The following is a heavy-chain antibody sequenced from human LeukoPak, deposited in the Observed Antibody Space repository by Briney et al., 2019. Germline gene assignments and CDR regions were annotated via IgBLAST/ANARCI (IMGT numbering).Heavy chain of an antibody. V-gene: IGHV1-2*02. J-gene: IGHJ5*02. CDR1: GYTFTVYY. CDR3: ARDTYYYDSSGSDP. Sequence: ASVKVSCKASGYTFTVYYMHWVRQAPGQGLEWMGWINPNSGGTNYAQKFQGRVTMTRDTSISTAYMELSRLRSDDTAVYYCARDTYYYDSSGSDPWGQGTLVTVSS. D-gene: IGHD3-22*01. CDR2: INPNSGGT.